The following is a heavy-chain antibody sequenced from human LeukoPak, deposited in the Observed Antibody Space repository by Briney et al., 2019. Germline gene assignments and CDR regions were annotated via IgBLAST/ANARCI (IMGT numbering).Heavy chain of an antibody. CDR3: ARAEPFGVGPLYYYYGMDV. CDR2: MNPNSGNT. J-gene: IGHJ6*02. D-gene: IGHD3-3*01. CDR1: GYTFTSYD. V-gene: IGHV1-8*01. Sequence: ASMKVSCKASGYTFTSYDINWVRQATGQGLEWMGWMNPNSGNTGYAQKFQGRVTMTRNTSISTAYMELSSLRSEDTAVYYCARAEPFGVGPLYYYYGMDVWGQGTTVTVSS.